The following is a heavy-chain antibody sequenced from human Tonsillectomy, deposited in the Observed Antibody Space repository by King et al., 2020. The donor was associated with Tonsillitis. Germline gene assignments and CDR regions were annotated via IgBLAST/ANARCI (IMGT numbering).Heavy chain of an antibody. CDR2: ISGSGGST. J-gene: IGHJ4*02. CDR3: ANSVGVYVDYFALVCRLYY. V-gene: IGHV3-23*04. CDR1: GFSFSSYA. D-gene: IGHD4-17*01. Sequence: VQLVESGGGLVQPGGSLRLSCAASGFSFSSYAMTWVRQAPGKGLEWVSSISGSGGSTYYADSVKGRFTISRDNSKNTLYLQMNSLRAEDTAVYYCANSVGVYVDYFALVCRLYYCGQGTLVTVSS.